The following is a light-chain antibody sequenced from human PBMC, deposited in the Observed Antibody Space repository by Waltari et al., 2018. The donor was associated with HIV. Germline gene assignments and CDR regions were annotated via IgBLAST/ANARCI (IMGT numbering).Light chain of an antibody. CDR2: EVT. CDR3: ASYGGTNDLV. CDR1: TSDIGGYNY. V-gene: IGLV2-8*01. Sequence: QSALTQPPSASGSPGPPVAISCTGTTSDIGGYNYVPWYQQHPGKAPKLMIFEVTKRPSGVPDRFSGSKSGNTASLTVSGLQAEDEADYYCASYGGTNDLVFGGGTKLTVL. J-gene: IGLJ3*02.